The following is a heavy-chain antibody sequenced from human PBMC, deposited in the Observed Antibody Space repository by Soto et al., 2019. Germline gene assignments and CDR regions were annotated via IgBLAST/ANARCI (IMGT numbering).Heavy chain of an antibody. CDR1: GGSFSGYY. V-gene: IGHV4-34*01. Sequence: SETLSLTCAVYGGSFSGYYWSWIRQPPGKGLEWIGEINHSGSTNYNPSLKSRVTISVDTSKNQFSLKLSSVTAADTAVYYCAGISIAAAGTDNWFDPWGQGTLVTVSS. CDR3: AGISIAAAGTDNWFDP. CDR2: INHSGST. J-gene: IGHJ5*02. D-gene: IGHD6-13*01.